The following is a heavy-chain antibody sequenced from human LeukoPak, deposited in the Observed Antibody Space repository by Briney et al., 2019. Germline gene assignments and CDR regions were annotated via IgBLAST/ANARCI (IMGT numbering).Heavy chain of an antibody. V-gene: IGHV3-53*01. Sequence: GGSLRLSCAASGFTVSSNYMSWVRQAPGKGLEWVSIIYSGGSTYYADSVKGRFTMSRDNSKNTVFLQMNSLRDEDTAVYYCARLYSGSYSDYWGQGTLVTVSS. CDR3: ARLYSGSYSDY. CDR1: GFTVSSNY. CDR2: IYSGGST. D-gene: IGHD1-26*01. J-gene: IGHJ4*02.